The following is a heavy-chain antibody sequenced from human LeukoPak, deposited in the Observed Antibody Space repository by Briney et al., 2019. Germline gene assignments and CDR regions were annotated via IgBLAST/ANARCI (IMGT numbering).Heavy chain of an antibody. CDR2: ISSSSSYI. V-gene: IGHV3-21*01. J-gene: IGHJ4*02. Sequence: GGSLRLSCAASGFTFSSYSMNWVRQAPGKGLEWVSSISSSSSYIYYADSVKGRFTISRDNAKNSLYLQMNSLRAEDTAVYYCVRDSSEGLLWFGEPVASIDYWGQGTLATVSS. CDR1: GFTFSSYS. D-gene: IGHD3-10*01. CDR3: VRDSSEGLLWFGEPVASIDY.